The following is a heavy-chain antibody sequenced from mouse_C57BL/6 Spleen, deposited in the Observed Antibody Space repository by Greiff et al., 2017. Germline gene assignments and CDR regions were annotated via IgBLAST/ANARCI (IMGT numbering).Heavy chain of an antibody. V-gene: IGHV1-82*01. CDR3: ARKITTVVASFDY. J-gene: IGHJ2*01. CDR1: GYAFSSSW. Sequence: QVQLQQSGPELVKPGASVKFSCKASGYAFSSSWMNWVKQRPGKGLEWIGRIYPGDGDTNDNGKFKGKATLTADKSSSTAYMQLSSLTSEDSAVYVCARKITTVVASFDYWGQGTTLTVSS. CDR2: IYPGDGDT. D-gene: IGHD1-1*01.